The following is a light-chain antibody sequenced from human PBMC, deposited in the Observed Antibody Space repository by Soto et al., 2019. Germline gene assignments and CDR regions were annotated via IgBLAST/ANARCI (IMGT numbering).Light chain of an antibody. V-gene: IGKV4-1*01. CDR3: QQYYSTPLT. CDR1: QSVLYSSNNKNY. CDR2: WAS. Sequence: DIVMTQSPDSLAVSLGERATINCKSSQSVLYSSNNKNYLAWYQQKPGQPPKLLIYWASTRESGVPDRFSGRGSGTDFTLAIRSLQAEDVAVYYCQQYYSTPLTFGQGTKVEIK. J-gene: IGKJ1*01.